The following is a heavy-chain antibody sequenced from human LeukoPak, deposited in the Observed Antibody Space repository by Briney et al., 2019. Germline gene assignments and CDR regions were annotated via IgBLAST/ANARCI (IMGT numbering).Heavy chain of an antibody. CDR2: INPNSGGT. V-gene: IGHV1-2*02. D-gene: IGHD2-21*01. CDR3: ARGGWRLPYGY. CDR1: GYTLTRYY. J-gene: IGHJ4*02. Sequence: GASVKVSCKASGYTLTRYYMHWVRQAPGQGLEWMGWINPNSGGTNYAQKFQGRVTMTRDTSISTAYMELTSLKSDDTAVYFCARGGWRLPYGYWGQGTLVTVSS.